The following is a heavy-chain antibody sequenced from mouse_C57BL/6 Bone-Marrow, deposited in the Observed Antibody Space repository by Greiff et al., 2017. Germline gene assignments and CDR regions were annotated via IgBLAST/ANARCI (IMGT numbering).Heavy chain of an antibody. D-gene: IGHD4-1*01. J-gene: IGHJ2*01. CDR3: ARLWDGDY. Sequence: QVQLQQPGAELVRPGTSVKLSCKASGYTFTSYWMHWVKQRPGQGLEWIGVIDPSDSYTNYNQKFKGKATLTVDTSSNTAYMQLSSLTSEDSAVYYCARLWDGDYWGQGTTLTVSS. V-gene: IGHV1-59*01. CDR1: GYTFTSYW. CDR2: IDPSDSYT.